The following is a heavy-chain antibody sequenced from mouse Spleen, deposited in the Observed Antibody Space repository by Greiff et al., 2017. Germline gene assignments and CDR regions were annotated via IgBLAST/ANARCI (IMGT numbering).Heavy chain of an antibody. V-gene: IGHV5-12*02. CDR2: ISNGGGST. CDR1: GFTFSDYY. CDR3: ARLYGNYPYYFDY. D-gene: IGHD2-10*02. J-gene: IGHJ2*01. Sequence: EVRLVESGGGLVQPGGSLKLSCATSGFTFSDYYMYWVRQTPEKRLEWVAYISNGGGSTYYPDTVKGRFTISRDNAKNTLYLQMSRLKSEDTAMYYCARLYGNYPYYFDYWGQGTTLTVSS.